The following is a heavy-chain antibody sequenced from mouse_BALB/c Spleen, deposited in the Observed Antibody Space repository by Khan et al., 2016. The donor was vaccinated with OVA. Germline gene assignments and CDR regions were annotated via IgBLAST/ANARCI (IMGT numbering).Heavy chain of an antibody. D-gene: IGHD3-3*01. V-gene: IGHV3-2*02. J-gene: IGHJ3*01. CDR3: AWGRAY. CDR2: ISYSGRT. Sequence: EVKLEESGPGLVKPSQSLSLTCTVTGYSITSDYAWNWIRQFPGNKLEWMGYISYSGRTSYTPSLKSRITITRDTSKNQFFLQLNSVTTEDAATYYCAWGRAYWGQGTLVTVSA. CDR1: GYSITSDYA.